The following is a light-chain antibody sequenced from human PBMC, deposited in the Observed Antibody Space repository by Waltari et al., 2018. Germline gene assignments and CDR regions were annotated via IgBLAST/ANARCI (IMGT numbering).Light chain of an antibody. CDR3: SSYAGSKYV. J-gene: IGLJ1*01. V-gene: IGLV2-8*01. CDR2: EVS. Sequence: QSALTQPPSASGSPGQSVTISCTGTSSDVGGYNYVSWYQQHPGKAPKLMIYEVSKRPSGFPDRFSGSKSGNTASLTVSGLQADDEADYYCSSYAGSKYVFGTGTKVTVL. CDR1: SSDVGGYNY.